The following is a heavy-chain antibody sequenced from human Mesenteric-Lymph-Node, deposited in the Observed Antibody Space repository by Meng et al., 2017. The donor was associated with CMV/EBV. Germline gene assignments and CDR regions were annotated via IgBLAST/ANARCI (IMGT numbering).Heavy chain of an antibody. CDR3: ARGGTQASPLDY. CDR1: GFTFSSYA. Sequence: GGSLKISCAASGFTFSSYAMHWVRQAPGKGLEWVAVISYDGSNKYYADSVKGRFTISRDNSKNTLYLQMNSLRAEDTAVYYCARGGTQASPLDYWGQGTLVTVSS. V-gene: IGHV3-30*04. J-gene: IGHJ4*02. D-gene: IGHD3-16*01. CDR2: ISYDGSNK.